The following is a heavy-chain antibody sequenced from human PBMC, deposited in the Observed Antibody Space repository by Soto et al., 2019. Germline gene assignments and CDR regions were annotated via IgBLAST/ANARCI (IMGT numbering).Heavy chain of an antibody. CDR1: VGSFSCYY. CDR2: INHSGST. V-gene: IGHV4-34*01. D-gene: IGHD3-3*01. J-gene: IGHJ5*02. CDR3: AGGRITIFGLVA. Sequence: SETLSLTCAVYVGSFSCYYWSWIRQPPGKWLEWIGEINHSGSTKXXPSLKSRVXISVDTSKNQFXLKLSXFTSADTAVYYCAGGRITIFGLVAWVQGTLVTVSS.